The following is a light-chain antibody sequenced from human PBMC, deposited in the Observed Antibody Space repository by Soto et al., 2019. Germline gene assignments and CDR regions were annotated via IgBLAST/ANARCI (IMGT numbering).Light chain of an antibody. Sequence: EIGLTQSPATLSVSPGERATLSCRASQSISSYLAWYQQKPGQAPRLLIYGASSRATGIPDRFSGSGSGTDFTLTISRLEPEDFAVYYCQQYGSSGTFGQGTKVDI. CDR1: QSISSY. V-gene: IGKV3-20*01. J-gene: IGKJ1*01. CDR2: GAS. CDR3: QQYGSSGT.